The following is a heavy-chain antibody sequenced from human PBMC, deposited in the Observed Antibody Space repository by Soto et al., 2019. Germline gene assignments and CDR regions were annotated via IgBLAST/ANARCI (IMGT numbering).Heavy chain of an antibody. CDR2: ISYDGSNE. CDR1: GFTFSGYG. J-gene: IGHJ3*02. V-gene: IGHV3-30*03. Sequence: GGSLRLSCAASGFTFSGYGMHWVRQAPGTGLDWVAVISYDGSNEFYGDSVRGRFTISRGNSKNTLFLQMNSLRTEDAAVYYCARPRGYGVFDGYDIWGQGAMVTVSS. D-gene: IGHD4-17*01. CDR3: ARPRGYGVFDGYDI.